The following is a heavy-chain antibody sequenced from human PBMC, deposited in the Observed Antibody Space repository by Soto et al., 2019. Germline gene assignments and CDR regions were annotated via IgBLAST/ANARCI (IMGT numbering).Heavy chain of an antibody. CDR1: GFTFSSYG. CDR2: ISYDGSNK. V-gene: IGHV3-30*18. J-gene: IGHJ4*02. D-gene: IGHD6-19*01. Sequence: SLRLSCAASGFTFSSYGMHWVRQAPGKGLEWVAVISYDGSNKYYADSVKGRFTISRDNSKNTLYLQMNSLRAEDTAVYYCAKDLMSIAVALSDYWGQGTLVTVSS. CDR3: AKDLMSIAVALSDY.